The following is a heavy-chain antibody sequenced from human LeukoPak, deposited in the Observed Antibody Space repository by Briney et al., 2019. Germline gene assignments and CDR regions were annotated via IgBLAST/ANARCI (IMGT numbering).Heavy chain of an antibody. D-gene: IGHD3-22*01. Sequence: GGSLRLSCAASGFTFSSYAMHWVRQAPGKGLEWVAVISYDGSNKYYADSVKGRFTISRDNAKNTLYLQVNSLRAEDTAVYYCARGPNYYDSTGMSDWGQGTLVTVSS. V-gene: IGHV3-30-3*01. CDR3: ARGPNYYDSTGMSD. J-gene: IGHJ4*02. CDR2: ISYDGSNK. CDR1: GFTFSSYA.